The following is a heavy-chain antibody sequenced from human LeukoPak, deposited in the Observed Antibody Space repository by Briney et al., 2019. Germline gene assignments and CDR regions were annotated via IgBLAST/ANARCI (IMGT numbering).Heavy chain of an antibody. CDR3: ARAIVAVPAATLFDY. J-gene: IGHJ4*02. D-gene: IGHD2-2*01. CDR2: ISTGGDNR. Sequence: GGSLRLSCAASGFTFSRYAMNWVRQAPGKGLEWVSYISTGGDNRFYADSLKGRFTVSRDNAKNSLYLQMNSLRAEDTAVYYCARAIVAVPAATLFDYWGQGTLVTVSS. CDR1: GFTFSRYA. V-gene: IGHV3-21*01.